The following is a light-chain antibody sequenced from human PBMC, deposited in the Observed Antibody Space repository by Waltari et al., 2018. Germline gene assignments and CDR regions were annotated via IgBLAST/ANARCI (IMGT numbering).Light chain of an antibody. V-gene: IGLV2-14*03. CDR2: DVS. CDR3: NSYTSSSTLL. Sequence: QSALTQPASVSGSPGPSITLSCTGTTSDVGAYNYVSWYQQHPGKAPRLMIFDVSNRPSGVSNRFSGSKSGNTASLTISGLQAEDEADYYCNSYTSSSTLLFGGGTRLTVL. CDR1: TSDVGAYNY. J-gene: IGLJ2*01.